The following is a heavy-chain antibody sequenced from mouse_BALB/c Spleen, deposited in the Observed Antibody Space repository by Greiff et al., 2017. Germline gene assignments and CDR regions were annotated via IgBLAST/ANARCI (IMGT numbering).Heavy chain of an antibody. J-gene: IGHJ4*01. V-gene: IGHV1-55*01. Sequence: QVQLQQSGAELVKPGTSVKLSCKASGYNFTSYWINWVKLRPGQGLEWIGDIYPGSGSTNYNEKFKSKATLTVDTSSSTAYMQLSSLASEDSALYYCARKGGLLPHYYAMDYWGQGTSVTVSS. CDR3: ARKGGLLPHYYAMDY. CDR1: GYNFTSYW. D-gene: IGHD2-3*01. CDR2: IYPGSGST.